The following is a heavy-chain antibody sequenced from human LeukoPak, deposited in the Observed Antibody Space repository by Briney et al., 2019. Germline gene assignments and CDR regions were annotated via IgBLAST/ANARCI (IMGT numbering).Heavy chain of an antibody. CDR2: IKEDGSET. V-gene: IGHV3-7*01. D-gene: IGHD4/OR15-4a*01. CDR3: ARRKEVQTTFDY. Sequence: PGGSLRLSCAASGFVFSNSWMGWVRLAPGKGLEWVANIKEDGSETYYVDSVKGRFTISRDNAKNSLDLQMNSLRDEDTAVYYCARRKEVQTTFDYWGQGTLATVSS. J-gene: IGHJ4*02. CDR1: GFVFSNSW.